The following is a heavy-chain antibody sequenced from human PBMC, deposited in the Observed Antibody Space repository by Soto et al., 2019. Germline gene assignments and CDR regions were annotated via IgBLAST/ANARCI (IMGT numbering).Heavy chain of an antibody. D-gene: IGHD4-4*01. Sequence: GGSLRLSCAASGFTFSSYAMSWVRQAPGKGLEWVSAISGSGGSTYYADSVKGRFTISRDNSKNTLYLQMNSLRAEDTAVYYCAKALDYSNSEVVYYYYYGMDVWGQGTTVTVSS. CDR1: GFTFSSYA. V-gene: IGHV3-23*01. CDR2: ISGSGGST. J-gene: IGHJ6*02. CDR3: AKALDYSNSEVVYYYYYGMDV.